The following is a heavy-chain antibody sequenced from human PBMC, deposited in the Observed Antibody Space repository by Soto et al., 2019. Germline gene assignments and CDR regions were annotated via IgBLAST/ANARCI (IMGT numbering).Heavy chain of an antibody. CDR2: ISAYNGNT. J-gene: IGHJ4*02. CDR1: GYTFTSYG. Sequence: ASVKVSCKASGYTFTSYGISWVRQAPGQGLEWMGWISAYNGNTNYAQKLQGRVTMTTDTSTSTAYMELRSLRSDDAAVYYCARDVEGTMVRGVIITGGSDYWGQGTLVTVSS. CDR3: ARDVEGTMVRGVIITGGSDY. D-gene: IGHD3-10*01. V-gene: IGHV1-18*01.